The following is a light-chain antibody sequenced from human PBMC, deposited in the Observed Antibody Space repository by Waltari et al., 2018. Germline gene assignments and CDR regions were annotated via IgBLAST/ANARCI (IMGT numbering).Light chain of an antibody. J-gene: IGLJ3*02. V-gene: IGLV7-43*01. CDR3: LLYYGGAWV. CDR1: TGAVTTSYY. CDR2: TTN. Sequence: QTVVTQEPSLTVSPGGTVTVTCAFSTGAVTTSYYPTWFQQKPGHAPRALIHTTNTKHSWPPARFSGSLLGGKAALTLSGVQPEDEADYYCLLYYGGAWVFGGGTKLTVL.